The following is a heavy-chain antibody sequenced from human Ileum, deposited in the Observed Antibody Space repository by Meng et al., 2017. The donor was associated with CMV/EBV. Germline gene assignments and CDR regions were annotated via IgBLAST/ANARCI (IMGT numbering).Heavy chain of an antibody. Sequence: GESLKISCAASGFTFSSYAMSWVRQAPGKGLEWVSVIYSGGSSTYYADSVKGRFTISRDNSKNTVYLQMDSLRPEDTAVYYCARDPTPEVRGNIRNWFDPWGQGTLVTVSS. CDR1: GFTFSSYA. J-gene: IGHJ5*02. V-gene: IGHV3-23*03. CDR2: IYSGGSST. D-gene: IGHD3-10*01. CDR3: ARDPTPEVRGNIRNWFDP.